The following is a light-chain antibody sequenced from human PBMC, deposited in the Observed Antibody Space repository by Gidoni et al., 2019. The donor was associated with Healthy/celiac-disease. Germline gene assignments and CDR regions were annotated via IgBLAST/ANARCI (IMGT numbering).Light chain of an antibody. CDR2: AAS. CDR1: QSISSD. V-gene: IGKV1-39*01. J-gene: IGKJ5*01. Sequence: DIQMTQSPSSLSASVGDRVTITCRASQSISSDLNWYQQKPGTAPKLLIYAASSLQSGVPSRFSGSGSGTDFTLTISSLQPEDFATYYCQQSYSTSITFGQGTRLEIK. CDR3: QQSYSTSIT.